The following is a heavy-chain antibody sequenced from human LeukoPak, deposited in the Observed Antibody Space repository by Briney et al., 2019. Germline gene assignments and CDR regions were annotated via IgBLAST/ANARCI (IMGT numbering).Heavy chain of an antibody. CDR3: ARGTMIERWFVP. CDR1: GGSISSGGYS. Sequence: SQTLSLTCAVSGGSISSGGYSWSWIRQPPGKGLEWIGYIYHSGSTYYNPSLKSRVTISVDRSKNQFSLRLSSVTAADTAVYYCARGTMIERWFVPWGQGTLVTVSS. CDR2: IYHSGST. D-gene: IGHD3-22*01. V-gene: IGHV4-30-2*01. J-gene: IGHJ5*02.